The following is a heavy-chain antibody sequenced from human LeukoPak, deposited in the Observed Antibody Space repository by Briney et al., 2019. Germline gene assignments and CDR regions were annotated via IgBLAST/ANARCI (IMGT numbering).Heavy chain of an antibody. Sequence: SETLSLTCTVSGGSISSSSYYWGWIRQHPGKGLEWIGSIYYSGSTYYNPSLKSRVTISVDTSKNQFSLKLSSVTAADTAVYYCARDGWDSSRSWVDWGQGTLVTVSS. J-gene: IGHJ4*02. V-gene: IGHV4-39*07. CDR2: IYYSGST. CDR1: GGSISSSSYY. CDR3: ARDGWDSSRSWVD. D-gene: IGHD6-13*01.